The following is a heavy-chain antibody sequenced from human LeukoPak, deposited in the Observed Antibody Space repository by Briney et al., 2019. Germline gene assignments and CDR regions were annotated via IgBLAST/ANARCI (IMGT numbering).Heavy chain of an antibody. D-gene: IGHD3-10*01. V-gene: IGHV4-39*01. Sequence: SETLSLTCTVSGGSISSSSYYWGWIRQPPGKGLEWIGSIYYSGSTYYNPSLKSRVTISVDTSKNQFSLKLSSVTAADTAVYYCARLAIFGGGAGYWGQGTLVTVSS. CDR1: GGSISSSSYY. CDR3: ARLAIFGGGAGY. CDR2: IYYSGST. J-gene: IGHJ4*02.